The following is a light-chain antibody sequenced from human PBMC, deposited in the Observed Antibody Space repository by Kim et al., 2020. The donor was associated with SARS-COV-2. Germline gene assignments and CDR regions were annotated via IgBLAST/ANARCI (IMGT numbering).Light chain of an antibody. Sequence: SSELTQDPAVSVALGQTVRFTCQGDSLRSYYATWYQQKPGQAPIVVIYGKNNRPSGIPDRFSGSSSGDTASLTITGTQAGDEADYYCNSRGSNDNVLFGGGTKLTVL. CDR1: SLRSYY. V-gene: IGLV3-19*01. J-gene: IGLJ2*01. CDR3: NSRGSNDNVL. CDR2: GKN.